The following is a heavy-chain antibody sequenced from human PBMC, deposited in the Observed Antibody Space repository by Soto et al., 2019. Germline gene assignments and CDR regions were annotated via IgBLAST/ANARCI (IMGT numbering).Heavy chain of an antibody. D-gene: IGHD3-16*01. CDR1: GYIFVNYG. Sequence: QVQLVQSGDEVRKPGSSVKVSCKASGYIFVNYGIAWVRQAPGQGLGWMGWISPYSGNTHYASKVQGRLTMTTDISLSTASMALGSKTSDEKAVYYCAMVDNYVTPTPPDVWGQGTTFTV. V-gene: IGHV1-18*01. J-gene: IGHJ6*02. CDR2: ISPYSGNT. CDR3: AMVDNYVTPTPPDV.